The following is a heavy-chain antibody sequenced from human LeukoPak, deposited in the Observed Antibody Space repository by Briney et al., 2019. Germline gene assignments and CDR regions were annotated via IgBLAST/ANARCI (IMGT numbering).Heavy chain of an antibody. CDR2: IYTSGST. CDR1: GGSISSYY. V-gene: IGHV4-4*07. J-gene: IGHJ6*03. Sequence: PSETLSLTCTVSGGSISSYYWSWIRQPAGKGLEWIGRIYTSGSTNYNPSLKSRVTMSVDTSKNQFSLKLSSVTAADTGVYYCARGIVVVPAANGYMDVWGKGTTVTVSS. CDR3: ARGIVVVPAANGYMDV. D-gene: IGHD2-2*01.